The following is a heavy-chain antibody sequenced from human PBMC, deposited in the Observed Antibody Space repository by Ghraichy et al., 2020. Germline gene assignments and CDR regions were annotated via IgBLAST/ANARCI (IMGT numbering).Heavy chain of an antibody. D-gene: IGHD4-17*01. CDR2: ISGSGGST. V-gene: IGHV3-23*01. CDR3: AKVSVRLTTVTPIDY. Sequence: GGSLRLSCAASGFTFSSYAMSWVRQAPGKGLEWVSAISGSGGSTYYADSVKGRFTISRDNSKNTLYLQMNSLRAEDTAVYYCAKVSVRLTTVTPIDYWGQGTLVTVSS. CDR1: GFTFSSYA. J-gene: IGHJ4*02.